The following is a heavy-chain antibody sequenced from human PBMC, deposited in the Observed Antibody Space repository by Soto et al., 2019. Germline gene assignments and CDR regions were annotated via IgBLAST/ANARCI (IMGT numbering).Heavy chain of an antibody. V-gene: IGHV3-30-3*01. CDR2: ISYDVYST. CDR3: ATVNPANNYDYFYGLDV. Sequence: GRFRRLSCAAPGFTFDTFVIHWVRQTPGKVLAWVALISYDVYSTYYADSVKGRFTISRDNSKNTLYLQMTSLRPDDTGVYAGATVNPANNYDYFYGLDVWGKGNTVTVSS. CDR1: GFTFDTFV. D-gene: IGHD5-12*01. J-gene: IGHJ6*04.